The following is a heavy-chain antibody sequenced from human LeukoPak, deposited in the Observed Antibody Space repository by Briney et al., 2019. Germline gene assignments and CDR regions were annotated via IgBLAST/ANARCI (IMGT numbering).Heavy chain of an antibody. CDR2: IKQDGSEK. D-gene: IGHD5-18*01. CDR3: AREYSYVDY. J-gene: IGHJ4*02. CDR1: GFTFSSYE. V-gene: IGHV3-7*01. Sequence: GGSLRLSCAASGFTFSSYEMNWVRQAPGKGLEWVANIKQDGSEKYYVDSVKGRFTISRDNAKNSLYLQMNSLRAEDMAVYYCAREYSYVDYWGQGTLVTVSS.